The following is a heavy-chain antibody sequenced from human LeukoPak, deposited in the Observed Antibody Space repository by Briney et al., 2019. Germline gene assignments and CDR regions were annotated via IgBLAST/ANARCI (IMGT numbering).Heavy chain of an antibody. CDR1: GFTFSSYS. D-gene: IGHD6-19*01. CDR3: ARWFSSGRGFFDY. CDR2: ISSSDSII. J-gene: IGHJ4*02. Sequence: GGSLRLSFAASGFTFSSYSMNWDRQAPGKGLEWVSYISSSDSIIYYADSVKGRFIISRDNAKNSLYLQMNSLRDEDTAVYYCARWFSSGRGFFDYWGQGILVTVSS. V-gene: IGHV3-48*02.